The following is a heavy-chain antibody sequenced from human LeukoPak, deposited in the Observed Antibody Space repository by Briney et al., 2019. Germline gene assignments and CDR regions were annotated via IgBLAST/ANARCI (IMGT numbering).Heavy chain of an antibody. J-gene: IGHJ4*02. V-gene: IGHV3-23*01. D-gene: IGHD3-10*01. CDR3: AKDQEKYHYYGSGSGY. CDR1: GFTFSSYA. CDR2: ISGSGGST. Sequence: PGGSLRLSCAASGFTFSSYAMSWVRQAPGKGLEWVSAISGSGGSTYYADSVKGRFTISRDNSKNTLYLQMNSLRAEDTAVYYCAKDQEKYHYYGSGSGYWGQGTLVTVSS.